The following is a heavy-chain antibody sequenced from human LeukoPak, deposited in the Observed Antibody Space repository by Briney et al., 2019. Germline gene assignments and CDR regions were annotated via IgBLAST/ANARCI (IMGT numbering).Heavy chain of an antibody. J-gene: IGHJ3*02. CDR2: IYYIGST. V-gene: IGHV4-59*01. CDR3: ARHWRPYAFDI. D-gene: IGHD1-1*01. CDR1: RGSISSYY. Sequence: LETLSLTRTVSRGSISSYYSSWIRPPQATELEWIGYIYYIGSTNHNPSLTSRVTIPVDTSKNKPSLKLRSVSAAYSPVYYCARHWRPYAFDIWGQGTMVTVSS.